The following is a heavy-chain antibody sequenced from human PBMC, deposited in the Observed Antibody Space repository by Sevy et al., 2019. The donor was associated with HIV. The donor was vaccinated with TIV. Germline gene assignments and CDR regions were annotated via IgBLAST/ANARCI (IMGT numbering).Heavy chain of an antibody. J-gene: IGHJ3*02. Sequence: SEILSLTCAVYGGSFSGYYWSWIRQPPGKGLEWIGEINHSGSTNYNPSLKSRVTISGDTSKNQFCLKLSSVTAADTAVYYCARHCSSTSCSHAFDIWGQGTMVTVSS. CDR3: ARHCSSTSCSHAFDI. V-gene: IGHV4-34*01. CDR2: INHSGST. D-gene: IGHD2-2*01. CDR1: GGSFSGYY.